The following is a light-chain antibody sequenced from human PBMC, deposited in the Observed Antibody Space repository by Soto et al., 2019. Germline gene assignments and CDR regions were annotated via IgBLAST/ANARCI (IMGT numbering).Light chain of an antibody. V-gene: IGKV1-5*01. CDR2: DAS. CDR1: QSISSW. Sequence: DIQMTQSPSTLSASVGDRVTITCRASQSISSWLAWYQQKPGKAPKLLIYDASSLERGVPSRFSGSSSGTEFTLTISSLQPDDFATYYCQQYNFYWTFGQGTKVEIK. J-gene: IGKJ1*01. CDR3: QQYNFYWT.